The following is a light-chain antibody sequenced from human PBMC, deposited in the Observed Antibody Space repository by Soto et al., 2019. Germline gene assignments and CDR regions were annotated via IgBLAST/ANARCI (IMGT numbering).Light chain of an antibody. CDR1: SSDVGGYKY. CDR2: DVS. V-gene: IGLV2-14*01. Sequence: QSALTQPASVSGSPGQSITISCTGTSSDVGGYKYVSWYQQHPGKAPKLMIYDVSNRPSGVSNRFSGSKSGNTASLTISGLQAQAEADYYCSSYTSSSTLDVVLGGGTKVTVL. CDR3: SSYTSSSTLDVV. J-gene: IGLJ2*01.